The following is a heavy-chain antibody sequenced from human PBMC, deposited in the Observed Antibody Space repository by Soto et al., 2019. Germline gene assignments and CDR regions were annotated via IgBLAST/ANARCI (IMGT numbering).Heavy chain of an antibody. J-gene: IGHJ4*02. CDR3: ARAGVAGTRPLDY. CDR1: GGSISSSNW. CDR2: IFHSGST. V-gene: IGHV4-4*02. D-gene: IGHD6-19*01. Sequence: QVQLQESGPGLVKPSGTLSLTCAVSGGSISSSNWWSWVRQPPGKGLEWIGEIFHSGSTNYNPSLHSRVTILVDKSQHQFSLKLSSVTAADTAVYYCARAGVAGTRPLDYWGQGILVTVSS.